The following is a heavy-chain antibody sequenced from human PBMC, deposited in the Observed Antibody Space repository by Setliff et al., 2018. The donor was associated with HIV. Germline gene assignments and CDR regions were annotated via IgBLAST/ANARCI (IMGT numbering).Heavy chain of an antibody. J-gene: IGHJ5*02. V-gene: IGHV4-34*01. D-gene: IGHD3-22*01. CDR1: GRAFNDYF. CDR3: ASRVYYYDSNNFLREEGFDP. CDR2: ISPSETT. Sequence: SETLSLTCVVSGRAFNDYFWNWIRQSPGKGLEWVGEISPSETTNYNPSLQSRVTISLDTSNNQFSLKLTSVTAADTAVYYCASRVYYYDSNNFLREEGFDPWGQGTLVTVSS.